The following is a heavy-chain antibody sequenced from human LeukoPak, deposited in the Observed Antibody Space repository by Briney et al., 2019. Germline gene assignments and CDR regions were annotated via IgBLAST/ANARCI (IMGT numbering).Heavy chain of an antibody. CDR3: ARDQHRYCSSTNCYNVDGMDV. D-gene: IGHD2-2*02. V-gene: IGHV3-23*01. CDR2: ISGSGGST. J-gene: IGHJ6*02. CDR1: GFTFSSYA. Sequence: HPGGSLRLSCAASGFTFSSYAMSWVRQAPGKGLEWVSAISGSGGSTYYADSVKGRFTISRDNSKNTLYLQMNSLRAEDTAVYYCARDQHRYCSSTNCYNVDGMDVWGQGTTVTVSS.